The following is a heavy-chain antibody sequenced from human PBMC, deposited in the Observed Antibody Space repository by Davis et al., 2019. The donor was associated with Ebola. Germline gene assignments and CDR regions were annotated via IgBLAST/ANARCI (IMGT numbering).Heavy chain of an antibody. J-gene: IGHJ4*02. D-gene: IGHD2-21*01. CDR2: IVVGSGNT. CDR3: ARGGVAYSDLDY. CDR1: GFTFTSSA. V-gene: IGHV1-58*02. Sequence: SVKVSCKASGFTFTSSAMQWVRQARGQRLEWIGWIVVGSGNTNYAQKFQERVTMTRENSMSTAYMELSSLRSEDTAVYFCARGGVAYSDLDYWGQGTLVAVSS.